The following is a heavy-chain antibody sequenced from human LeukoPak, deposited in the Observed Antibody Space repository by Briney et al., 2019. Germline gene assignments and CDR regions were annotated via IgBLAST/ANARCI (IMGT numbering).Heavy chain of an antibody. D-gene: IGHD2-15*01. V-gene: IGHV3-21*01. CDR1: GFTFSSYS. Sequence: GGSLRLSCAASGFTFSSYSMKWVRQAPGKRLEWVSSISSSSSNIYYADSVKGRFTISRDNAKSSLYLQMNTLRAEDTAVYYCARDGPCSGGSCYSPYYYYSLDVLGKGTTVTVSS. J-gene: IGHJ6*03. CDR2: ISSSSSNI. CDR3: ARDGPCSGGSCYSPYYYYSLDV.